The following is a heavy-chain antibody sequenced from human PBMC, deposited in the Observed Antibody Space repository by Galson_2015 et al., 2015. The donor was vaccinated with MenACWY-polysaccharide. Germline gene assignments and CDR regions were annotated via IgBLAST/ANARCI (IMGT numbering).Heavy chain of an antibody. D-gene: IGHD6-19*01. CDR3: ARLYSGWVMDV. CDR1: AFAFANYD. Sequence: SLRLSCAASAFAFANYDMTWVRQAPGMGLDWVSSITANSATTYYANSVKGRFTISRDNSKNTLYLHMNSLRAEDTAVYYCARLYSGWVMDVWGQGTTVTVSS. J-gene: IGHJ6*02. V-gene: IGHV3-23*01. CDR2: ITANSATT.